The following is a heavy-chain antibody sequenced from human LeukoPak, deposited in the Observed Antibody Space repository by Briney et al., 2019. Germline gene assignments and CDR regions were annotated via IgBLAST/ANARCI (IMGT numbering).Heavy chain of an antibody. J-gene: IGHJ4*02. CDR3: ARDQNYQLLSNFDY. CDR1: GFTFSSYA. Sequence: SGGSLRLSCAASGFTFSSYAMSWVRQAPGKGLEWVSSISSSSSYIYYADSVKGRFTISRDDAKNSLYLQMNSLRAEDTAVYYCARDQNYQLLSNFDYWGQGTLVTVSS. D-gene: IGHD2-2*01. CDR2: ISSSSSYI. V-gene: IGHV3-21*01.